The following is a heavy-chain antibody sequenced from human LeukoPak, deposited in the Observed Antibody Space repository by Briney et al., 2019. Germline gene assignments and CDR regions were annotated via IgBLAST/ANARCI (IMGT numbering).Heavy chain of an antibody. V-gene: IGHV3-74*01. Sequence: GGSLKLSCAASGFTFSSYWMHWVRQAPGKGLVWVSRINSDGSTTSYADSVMGRFTISRDNAKNTLYLQMNSLRAEVTAVYYCARVIYSGWEGELSDWGQGTLVTVSS. CDR3: ARVIYSGWEGELSD. CDR2: INSDGSTT. J-gene: IGHJ4*02. CDR1: GFTFSSYW. D-gene: IGHD6-19*01.